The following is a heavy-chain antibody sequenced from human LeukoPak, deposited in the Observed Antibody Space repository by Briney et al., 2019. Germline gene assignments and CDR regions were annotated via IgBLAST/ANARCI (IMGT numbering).Heavy chain of an antibody. CDR2: ISAYNGNT. V-gene: IGHV1-18*01. D-gene: IGHD4-17*01. CDR3: ARDGSLKSRYYGDYADY. J-gene: IGHJ4*02. Sequence: ASVKVSCKASGYTFTSYDINWVRQATGQGLEWMGWISAYNGNTNYAQKLQGRVTMTTDTSTSTAYMELRSLRSDDTAVYYCARDGSLKSRYYGDYADYWGQGTLVTVSS. CDR1: GYTFTSYD.